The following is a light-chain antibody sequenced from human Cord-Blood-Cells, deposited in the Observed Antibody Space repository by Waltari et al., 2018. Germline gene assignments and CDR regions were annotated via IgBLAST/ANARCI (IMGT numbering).Light chain of an antibody. CDR1: QSISSW. J-gene: IGKJ2*03. V-gene: IGKV1-5*03. CDR2: KAS. CDR3: QQYNSYPYS. Sequence: DIQMTQAPSTLSASVAERVTITCRASQSISSWLAWYQQTPGKAPKLLIYKASSLESGVPSRFSGSGSGTEFTLTISSLQPDDFATYYCQQYNSYPYSFGQGTKLEIK.